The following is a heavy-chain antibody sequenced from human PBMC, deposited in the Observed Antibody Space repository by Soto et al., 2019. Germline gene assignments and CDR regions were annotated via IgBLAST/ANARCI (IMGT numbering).Heavy chain of an antibody. J-gene: IGHJ4*02. D-gene: IGHD1-7*01. Sequence: GGSLRLSCAASGFTFSSYWVSWVRQAPGKGLEWVANIKQDGSEKYYVDSVKGRFTISRDNAKNSLYLQMNSLRSEDTAVYYCARVRKLLFDYWGQGTLVTVS. CDR3: ARVRKLLFDY. CDR2: IKQDGSEK. V-gene: IGHV3-7*03. CDR1: GFTFSSYW.